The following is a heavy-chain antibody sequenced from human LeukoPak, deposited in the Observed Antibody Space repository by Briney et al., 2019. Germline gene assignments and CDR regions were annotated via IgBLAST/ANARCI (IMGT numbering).Heavy chain of an antibody. Sequence: GGSLRLSCAASGFTFSDYYMSWIRQAPGKGLEWVSYISSSGSTIYYADSVKGRFTISRDNAKNSLYLQMNSLRAEDTAVYYCAKTPVAQGYYFDYWGQGTLVTVSS. V-gene: IGHV3-11*01. CDR3: AKTPVAQGYYFDY. D-gene: IGHD6-19*01. J-gene: IGHJ4*02. CDR1: GFTFSDYY. CDR2: ISSSGSTI.